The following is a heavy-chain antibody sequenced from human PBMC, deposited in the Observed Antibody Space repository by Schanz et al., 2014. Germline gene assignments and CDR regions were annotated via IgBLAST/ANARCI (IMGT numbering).Heavy chain of an antibody. CDR1: GFTFRGHA. V-gene: IGHV3-30*02. CDR3: AKDQTDSVCYNDCSFDY. J-gene: IGHJ4*02. Sequence: QVQLVESGGGVVQPGTSLRLSCAASGFTFRGHAMHWVRQAPGKGLEWVAFIWHDVTKRSYADSVKGRFTVSRDNSKNTLYLQMNSLTTEDTAVYYCAKDQTDSVCYNDCSFDYWGQGTLVTVSS. D-gene: IGHD2-21*01. CDR2: IWHDVTKR.